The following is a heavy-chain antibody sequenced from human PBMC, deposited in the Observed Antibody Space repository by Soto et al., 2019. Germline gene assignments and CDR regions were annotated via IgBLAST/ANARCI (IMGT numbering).Heavy chain of an antibody. CDR2: ISAYNGNT. CDR1: GYTFTSYG. Sequence: QVQLVQSGAEVKKPGASVKVSCKASGYTFTSYGISWVRQAPGQGLEWMGWISAYNGNTNYAQKLQGRVTMTTDTSTSTAYMERRRLGGDDTAVYWWARQYYDFWSGYFDYWGQGTLVTVSS. D-gene: IGHD3-3*01. CDR3: ARQYYDFWSGYFDY. J-gene: IGHJ4*02. V-gene: IGHV1-18*04.